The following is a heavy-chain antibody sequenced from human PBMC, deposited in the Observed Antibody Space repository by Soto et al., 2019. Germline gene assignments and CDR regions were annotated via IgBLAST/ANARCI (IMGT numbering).Heavy chain of an antibody. J-gene: IGHJ4*02. D-gene: IGHD1-1*01. CDR3: AIDRSNCAFDY. CDR2: IYYSGST. Sequence: QVQLQESGPGLVKPSQTLSLTCTVSGGSISSVCYYCSWIRQHPGKGLEWSGYIYYSGSTYYNPSLKIRVTISVDTTKTQFSLKLSSVTAAETAVYYCAIDRSNCAFDYWGQGTLVTVSS. V-gene: IGHV4-31*03. CDR1: GGSISSVCYY.